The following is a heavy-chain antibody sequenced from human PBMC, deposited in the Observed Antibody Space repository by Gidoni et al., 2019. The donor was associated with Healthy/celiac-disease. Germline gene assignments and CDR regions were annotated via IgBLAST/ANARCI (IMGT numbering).Heavy chain of an antibody. J-gene: IGHJ3*02. CDR3: AKDQSPGGDSWLDI. CDR1: GFNFSSYG. D-gene: IGHD2-21*01. Sequence: QVQLVESGGGVVQPGRSLRLSCAASGFNFSSYGMHWVRQAPGKGLEWVAVISYDGSNKYYADSVKGRFTISRDNSKNTLYLQMNSLRAEDTAVYYCAKDQSPGGDSWLDIWGQGTMVTVSS. V-gene: IGHV3-30*18. CDR2: ISYDGSNK.